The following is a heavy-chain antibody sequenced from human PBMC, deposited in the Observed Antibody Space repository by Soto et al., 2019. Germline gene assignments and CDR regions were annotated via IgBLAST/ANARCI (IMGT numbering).Heavy chain of an antibody. J-gene: IGHJ4*02. CDR3: ARETYYYDSSGYYCDY. CDR2: ISGSGGST. CDR1: GFTFSSYA. D-gene: IGHD3-22*01. V-gene: IGHV3-23*01. Sequence: EVQLLESGGGLVQPGGSLRLSCAASGFTFSSYAMSWVRQAPGKGLEWVSAISGSGGSTYYADSVKGRFTISRDNSKNTLYRQMNSLRAEDTAVYYCARETYYYDSSGYYCDYWGQGTLVTVSS.